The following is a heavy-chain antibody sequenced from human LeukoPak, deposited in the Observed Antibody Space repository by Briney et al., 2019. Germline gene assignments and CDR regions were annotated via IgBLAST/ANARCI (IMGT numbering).Heavy chain of an antibody. D-gene: IGHD3-22*01. V-gene: IGHV3-15*01. CDR2: IKNKVEGGTT. CDR1: GVTFSNTW. CDR3: NRHKYVTSGGYNLGAFDL. Sequence: GGSLRLSCAAYGVTFSNTWMNWVRLAPGRGLEWVGRIKNKVEGGTTDYATPVKGRFTISRDDSKNTLYLQMNSLKNEDTAVYYCNRHKYVTSGGYNLGAFDLWGQGTMVTVSS. J-gene: IGHJ3*01.